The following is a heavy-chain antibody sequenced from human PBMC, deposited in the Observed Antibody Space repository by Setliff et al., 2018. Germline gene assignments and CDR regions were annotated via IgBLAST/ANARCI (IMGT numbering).Heavy chain of an antibody. CDR1: SYTFSSYG. CDR3: ARDRRNIVVAVVNAAFDI. J-gene: IGHJ3*02. D-gene: IGHD2-15*01. V-gene: IGHV1-18*01. Sequence: ASVKVSCKASSYTFSSYGISWVRQAPGQGLEWMGWISAYNGDTNYAQNLQGRVTMTTDTSTSTAYMELRSLRSDGTAVYYCARDRRNIVVAVVNAAFDIWGQVTMVTVSS. CDR2: ISAYNGDT.